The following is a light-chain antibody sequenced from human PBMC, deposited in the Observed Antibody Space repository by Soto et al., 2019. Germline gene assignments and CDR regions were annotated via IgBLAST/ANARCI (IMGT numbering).Light chain of an antibody. J-gene: IGLJ2*01. V-gene: IGLV2-8*01. Sequence: QSVLTQPPSASGSPGQSVTISCTGTSSDVGGYNYVSWYQQHPGKAPKLMIYEVSKRPSGVPDRFSGSKSGNTASLTVSGLQAEDEGDYYCSSYAGSNTHVVFGGVTKVTV. CDR3: SSYAGSNTHVV. CDR1: SSDVGGYNY. CDR2: EVS.